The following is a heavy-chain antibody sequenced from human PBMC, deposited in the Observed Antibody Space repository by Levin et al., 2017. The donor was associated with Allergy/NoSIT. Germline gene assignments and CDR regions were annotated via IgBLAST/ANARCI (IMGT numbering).Heavy chain of an antibody. CDR1: GFTFSSYA. CDR3: AREMSDDAFDI. CDR2: ISSNGGST. Sequence: GGSLRLSCAASGFTFSSYAMHWVRQAPGKGLEYVSAISSNGGSTYYANSVKGRFTISRDNSKNTLYLQMGSVRAEDMAVYYCAREMSDDAFDIWGQGTMVTVSS. J-gene: IGHJ3*02. V-gene: IGHV3-64*01.